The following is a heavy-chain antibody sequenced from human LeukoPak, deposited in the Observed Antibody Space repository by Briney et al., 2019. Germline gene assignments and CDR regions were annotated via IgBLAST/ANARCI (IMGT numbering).Heavy chain of an antibody. Sequence: SPSETLSLTCAVYGGSFSGYYWSWIRQPPGKGLEWIGEINHSGSTNYNPSLKSRVTISVDTSKNQFSLKLSSVTAADTAVYYCARSLWFGELFHRGDAFDIWGQGTMVTVSS. V-gene: IGHV4-34*01. D-gene: IGHD3-10*01. J-gene: IGHJ3*02. CDR2: INHSGST. CDR1: GGSFSGYY. CDR3: ARSLWFGELFHRGDAFDI.